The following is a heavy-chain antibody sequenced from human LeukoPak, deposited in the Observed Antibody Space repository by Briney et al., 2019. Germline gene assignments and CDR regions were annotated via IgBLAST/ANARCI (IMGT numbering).Heavy chain of an antibody. Sequence: GEALKIFCKGSGYRFTSYWIGWVRPMPGKGLEWMGIIYPGDSDTRYSPSFQGQVTISADKSISTAYLQWSSLKASDTAMYYCARQMRDTAILTDYWGQGTLVTVSS. J-gene: IGHJ4*02. CDR2: IYPGDSDT. V-gene: IGHV5-51*01. D-gene: IGHD5-18*01. CDR3: ARQMRDTAILTDY. CDR1: GYRFTSYW.